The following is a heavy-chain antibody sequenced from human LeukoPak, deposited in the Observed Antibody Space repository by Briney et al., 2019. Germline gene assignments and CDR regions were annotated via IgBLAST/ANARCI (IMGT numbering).Heavy chain of an antibody. J-gene: IGHJ4*02. CDR1: GSTFTSYG. V-gene: IGHV1-69*13. D-gene: IGHD2-2*01. Sequence: ASVKVSCKASGSTFTSYGISWVRQAPGQGLEWMGGIIPMFGTTKYAQKFQGRVTITADQSTRTAYMEMSSLRSEDTALYYCSTVGSSASDPYDYWGQGTLVTVSS. CDR3: STVGSSASDPYDY. CDR2: IIPMFGTT.